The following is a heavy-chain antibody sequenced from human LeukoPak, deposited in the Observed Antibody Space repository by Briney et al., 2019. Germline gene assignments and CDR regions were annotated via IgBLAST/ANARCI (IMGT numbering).Heavy chain of an antibody. CDR2: INPSGDST. CDR1: GYTFTSYY. J-gene: IGHJ4*02. V-gene: IGHV1-46*03. D-gene: IGHD3-22*01. CDR3: ASDYYDSSLAFDY. Sequence: ASVKVSCKASGYTFTSYYMHWVRQAPGQGLEWIGIINPSGDSTNYAQKFQGRVTMTRDTSTSTVYMELSSLRSEDTAVYYCASDYYDSSLAFDYWGQGTLVTVSS.